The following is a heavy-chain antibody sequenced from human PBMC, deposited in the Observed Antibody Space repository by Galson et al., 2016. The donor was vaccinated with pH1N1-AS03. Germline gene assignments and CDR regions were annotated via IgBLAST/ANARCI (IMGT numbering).Heavy chain of an antibody. D-gene: IGHD3-10*01. CDR3: ARGLKSRVYYYDSGGTRMGD. CDR2: MNPNSGNT. Sequence: SVKVSCKASGYTFTNYDINWVRQATGQGLEWMGWMNPNSGNTAYAQRLQGRVTMTRNTSITTAYMELSSLRAEDTAVYYCARGLKSRVYYYDSGGTRMGDWGEGTRVTVSS. V-gene: IGHV1-8*01. CDR1: GYTFTNYD. J-gene: IGHJ6*02.